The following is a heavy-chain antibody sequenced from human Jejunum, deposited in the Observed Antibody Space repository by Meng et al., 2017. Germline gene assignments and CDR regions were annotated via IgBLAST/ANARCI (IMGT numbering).Heavy chain of an antibody. D-gene: IGHD2-21*02. J-gene: IGHJ4*02. V-gene: IGHV4-39*01. CDR1: GGALSSGSPY. CDR2: AYYSGSS. CDR3: ASPYCGGDCYSEDGYYFDH. Sequence: QLQLQESGPGLVKPSETLSISCTVSGGALSSGSPYWGWIRQSPGKGLEWIGTAYYSGSSYYNPSLRSRVIILVDTSKNQFSLRLSSVTAADTAVYYCASPYCGGDCYSEDGYYFDHWGQGALVTVSS.